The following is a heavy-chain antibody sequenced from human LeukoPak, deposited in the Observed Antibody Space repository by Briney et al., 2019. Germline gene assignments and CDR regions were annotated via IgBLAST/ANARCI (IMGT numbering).Heavy chain of an antibody. CDR3: ARAKYSSGWQYYFDY. Sequence: PSETLSLTCTVSGGSISSYYWSWIRQPPGKGLEWIGEINHSGSTNYNPSLKSRVTMSVDTSKNQVSLKLSSVTAADTAVYYCARAKYSSGWQYYFDYWGQGTLVTVSS. V-gene: IGHV4-34*01. CDR2: INHSGST. D-gene: IGHD6-19*01. CDR1: GGSISSYY. J-gene: IGHJ4*02.